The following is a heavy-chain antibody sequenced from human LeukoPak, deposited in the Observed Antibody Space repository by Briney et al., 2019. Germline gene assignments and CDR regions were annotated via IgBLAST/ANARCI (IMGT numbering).Heavy chain of an antibody. J-gene: IGHJ5*02. CDR2: IYYSGTT. Sequence: SETLSLTCTVSGGSISTYYWSWIRQPPGKGLEWIGYIYYSGTTNCNPSLKSRVTISVDTSKNQFSLKLSSVTAADTAVYYCATSLRYFDWNHWGQGTLVTVSS. D-gene: IGHD3-9*01. V-gene: IGHV4-59*08. CDR3: ATSLRYFDWNH. CDR1: GGSISTYY.